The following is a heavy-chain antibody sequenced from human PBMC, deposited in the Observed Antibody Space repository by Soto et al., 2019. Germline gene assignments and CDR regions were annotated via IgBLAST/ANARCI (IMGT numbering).Heavy chain of an antibody. CDR3: AKDYYGSGSYLNYGMDV. J-gene: IGHJ6*02. CDR2: ISYDGSNK. D-gene: IGHD3-10*01. CDR1: GFTFSSYG. Sequence: PGGSLRLSCAASGFTFSSYGMHWVRQAPGKGLEWVAVISYDGSNKYYADSVKGRFTISRDNSKNTLYLQMNSLRAEDTAVYYCAKDYYGSGSYLNYGMDVWGQGTTVTVSS. V-gene: IGHV3-30*18.